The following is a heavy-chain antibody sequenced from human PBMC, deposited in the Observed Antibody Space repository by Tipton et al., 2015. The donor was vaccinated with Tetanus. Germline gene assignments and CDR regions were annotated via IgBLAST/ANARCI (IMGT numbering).Heavy chain of an antibody. V-gene: IGHV4-39*02. CDR3: ARGPRLLLYYFDS. CDR2: VSYSGRT. CDR1: GGSLRSSDYY. D-gene: IGHD5-12*01. Sequence: TLSLTCIVSGGSLRSSDYYGAWVRQSPVKGLEWIGSVSYSGRTYYNPSLKSRVTMSVDTSKKDFSVRLTSVTAADTAVYYCARGPRLLLYYFDSWGQGTLVTVSS. J-gene: IGHJ4*02.